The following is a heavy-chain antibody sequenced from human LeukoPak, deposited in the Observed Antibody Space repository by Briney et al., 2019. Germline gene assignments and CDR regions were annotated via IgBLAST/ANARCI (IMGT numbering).Heavy chain of an antibody. CDR2: ISDNSNYI. V-gene: IGHV3-21*01. CDR3: ARWLQAGNDY. Sequence: GGSLRLSCAASGFTFSSYSMNWARHPPGKGLEWVSSISDNSNYIYYADSVKGRFTNSRDNAKSSVYLQMNSRRAEDTAVYYCARWLQAGNDYWGQGTLVTVSS. J-gene: IGHJ4*02. CDR1: GFTFSSYS. D-gene: IGHD5-24*01.